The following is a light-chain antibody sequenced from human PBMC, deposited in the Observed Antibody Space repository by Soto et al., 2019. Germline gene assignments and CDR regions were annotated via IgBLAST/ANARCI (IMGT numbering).Light chain of an antibody. CDR2: DAS. V-gene: IGKV1-5*01. Sequence: DIQMTQSPSTLSASVGDRVTITCRASQSISSWLAWYQQNPGKAPKLLIYDASSLESGVPSRFSGSGSGPEFTLTIRSLQPDDFATYDCQQYNSYPWTFGQGTKVEIK. CDR1: QSISSW. CDR3: QQYNSYPWT. J-gene: IGKJ1*01.